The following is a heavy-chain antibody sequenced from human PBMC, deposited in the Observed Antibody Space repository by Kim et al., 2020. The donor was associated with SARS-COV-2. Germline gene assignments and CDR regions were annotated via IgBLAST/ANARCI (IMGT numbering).Heavy chain of an antibody. V-gene: IGHV3-7*01. CDR1: GFTFEHYY. CDR2: IMQDGSDK. Sequence: GGSLRLSCAASGFTFEHYYMSWVRQAPGKGLEWMANIMQDGSDKFYVDSVKGRFTISRDNAKSSLYLQLNSLRVEDTAIYYCARVKTGTTPWFDSWGLGT. J-gene: IGHJ5*01. CDR3: ARVKTGTTPWFDS. D-gene: IGHD1-1*01.